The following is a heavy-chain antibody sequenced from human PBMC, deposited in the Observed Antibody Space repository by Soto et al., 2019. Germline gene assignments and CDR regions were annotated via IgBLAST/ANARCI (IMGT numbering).Heavy chain of an antibody. CDR2: IYFSGIT. J-gene: IGHJ4*02. CDR3: ARVGLYGGSYY. D-gene: IGHD1-26*01. V-gene: IGHV4-31*02. CDR1: GDSISSGGYY. Sequence: PSETLPLTCTVSGDSISSGGYYWSWIWQEPGRGLEWIGCIYFSGITYCSAALESGVTISGDTSGSHLSLELSSVSAGVSAVEYCARVGLYGGSYYWGPGTPVRVSS.